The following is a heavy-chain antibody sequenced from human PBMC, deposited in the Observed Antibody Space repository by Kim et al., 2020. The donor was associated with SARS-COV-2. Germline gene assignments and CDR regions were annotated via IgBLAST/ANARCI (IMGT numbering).Heavy chain of an antibody. J-gene: IGHJ6*02. CDR1: GFTFSSYS. Sequence: GGSLRLSCAASGFTFSSYSMNWVRQAPGKGLEWVSSISSSSSYIYYADSVKGRFTISRDNAKNSLYLQMNSLRAEDTAVYYCARGWGGGDRGYGMDVWGQGTTVTVSS. V-gene: IGHV3-21*01. CDR3: ARGWGGGDRGYGMDV. D-gene: IGHD2-21*02. CDR2: ISSSSSYI.